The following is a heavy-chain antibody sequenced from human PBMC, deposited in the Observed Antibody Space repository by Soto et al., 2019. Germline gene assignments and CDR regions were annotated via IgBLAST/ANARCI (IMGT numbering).Heavy chain of an antibody. CDR2: ISAYNGNT. V-gene: IGHV1-18*01. Sequence: QVQLVQSGAEVKKPGASVKVSCKASGYTFTSDGISWVRQAPGQGLEWMGWISAYNGNTNYAQKLQGRVTMTTDTSTSTASMELRSLRSDDTAVYYCARESNGAYYYDSSGYYGNWFDPWGQGTLVTVSS. D-gene: IGHD3-22*01. CDR1: GYTFTSDG. CDR3: ARESNGAYYYDSSGYYGNWFDP. J-gene: IGHJ5*02.